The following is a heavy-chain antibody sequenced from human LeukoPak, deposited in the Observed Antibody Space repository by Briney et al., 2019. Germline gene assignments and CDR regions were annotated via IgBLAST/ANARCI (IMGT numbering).Heavy chain of an antibody. CDR3: ARGVHCSGGSCYFY. V-gene: IGHV4-34*01. CDR1: GGSFSGYY. Sequence: KSSETLSLTCAVYGGSFSGYYWSWIRQPPGKGLEWIGEINHSGSTNYNPSLKSRVTISVDTSKNQFSLKLCSVTAADTAVYYCARGVHCSGGSCYFYWGQGTLVTVSS. CDR2: INHSGST. D-gene: IGHD2-15*01. J-gene: IGHJ4*02.